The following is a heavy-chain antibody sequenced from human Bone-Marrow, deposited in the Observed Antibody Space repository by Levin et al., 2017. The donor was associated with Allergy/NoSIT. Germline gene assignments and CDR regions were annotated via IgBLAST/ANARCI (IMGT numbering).Heavy chain of an antibody. J-gene: IGHJ4*02. CDR1: RGSISSSY. CDR3: ARGPPLACSSGWALFDY. CDR2: IYYSGST. D-gene: IGHD6-19*01. V-gene: IGHV4-59*01. Sequence: SQTLSLPCTVSRGSISSSYWSWIRQPPRKGLEWIGYIYYSGSTNYNPSLMSRVTISVDTSKNQFSLKLSSVTAADTAVYYCARGPPLACSSGWALFDYWGQGTLVTVSS.